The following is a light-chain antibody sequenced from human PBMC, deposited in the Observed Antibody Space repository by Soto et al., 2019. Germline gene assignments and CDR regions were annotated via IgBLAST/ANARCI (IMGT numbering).Light chain of an antibody. CDR1: QSIYKW. J-gene: IGKJ4*01. CDR2: AAS. CDR3: QQADSFPLS. Sequence: DIPMTQSPSSVSASIGDRVTISCRASQSIYKWLVWYQQKPGKAPKLLIYAASSLQSGVPSRFSGSGYGTDFTLTISSPQPEDFATYYCQQADSFPLSFGGGTKVEI. V-gene: IGKV1-12*01.